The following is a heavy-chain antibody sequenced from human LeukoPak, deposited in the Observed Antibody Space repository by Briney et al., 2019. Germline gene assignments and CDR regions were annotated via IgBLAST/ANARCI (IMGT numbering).Heavy chain of an antibody. CDR3: ARLDYGDYVFHY. Sequence: SETLSLTCTVSGGSISSYYWSWIRQPPGKGLEWIGEINHSGSTNYNPSLKSRVTISVDTSKNQFSLKLSSVTAADTAVYYCARLDYGDYVFHYWGQGTLVTVSS. CDR2: INHSGST. D-gene: IGHD4-17*01. V-gene: IGHV4-34*01. CDR1: GGSISSYY. J-gene: IGHJ4*02.